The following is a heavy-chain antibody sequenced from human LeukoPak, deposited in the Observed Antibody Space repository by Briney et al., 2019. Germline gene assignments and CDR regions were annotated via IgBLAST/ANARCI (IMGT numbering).Heavy chain of an antibody. CDR3: ARGYCSGGHCYAFDY. D-gene: IGHD2-15*01. Sequence: PGGSLRLSCAASGFTFSSYWMSWVRQAPGKGLEWVANIKQDGSERYYVDSVKGRFTISRDNAKNSLYLQMNSLRADDTYVYYCARGYCSGGHCYAFDYWGQGTLVTVSS. J-gene: IGHJ4*02. V-gene: IGHV3-7*01. CDR2: IKQDGSER. CDR1: GFTFSSYW.